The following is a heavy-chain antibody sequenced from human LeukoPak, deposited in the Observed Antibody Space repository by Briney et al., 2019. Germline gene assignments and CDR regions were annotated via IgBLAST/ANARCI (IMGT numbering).Heavy chain of an antibody. CDR1: GDSISSSSYY. J-gene: IGHJ4*02. CDR2: IYFSGST. D-gene: IGHD6-19*01. Sequence: SETPSLTCTVSGDSISSSSYYWGWIRQPPGRGLEWIGSIYFSGSTYYNPSLKSRVTISIDTSKNQFSLELSSVTAADTSVYYCAKQYTSGWSYFDYWGQGTLVTVSS. CDR3: AKQYTSGWSYFDY. V-gene: IGHV4-39*01.